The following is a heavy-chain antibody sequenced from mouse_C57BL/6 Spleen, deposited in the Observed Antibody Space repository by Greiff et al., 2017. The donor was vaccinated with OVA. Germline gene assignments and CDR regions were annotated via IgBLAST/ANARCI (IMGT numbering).Heavy chain of an antibody. CDR3: ARFYYGSSYEAWFAY. V-gene: IGHV1-18*01. Sequence: VQLQQSGPELVKPGASVKIPCKASGYTFTDYNMDWVKQSHGKSLEWIGDINPNNGGTIYNQKFKGKATLTVDKSSSTAYMELRSLTSEDTAVYYCARFYYGSSYEAWFAYWCQGTLVTVSA. D-gene: IGHD1-1*01. J-gene: IGHJ3*01. CDR1: GYTFTDYN. CDR2: INPNNGGT.